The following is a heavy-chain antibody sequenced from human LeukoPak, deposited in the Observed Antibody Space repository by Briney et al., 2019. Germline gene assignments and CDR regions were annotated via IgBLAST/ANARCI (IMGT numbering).Heavy chain of an antibody. CDR3: ARRGSDILTGYSTRPFDY. CDR1: GYSFTSYW. CDR2: IYPGDSDT. Sequence: GESLKISCKGSGYSFTSYWIGWVRQMPGKGLEWMGIIYPGDSDTRYSPSFQGQVTISADKSISTAYLQWSSLKASDTAMYCCARRGSDILTGYSTRPFDYWGQGTLVTVSS. V-gene: IGHV5-51*01. D-gene: IGHD3-9*01. J-gene: IGHJ4*02.